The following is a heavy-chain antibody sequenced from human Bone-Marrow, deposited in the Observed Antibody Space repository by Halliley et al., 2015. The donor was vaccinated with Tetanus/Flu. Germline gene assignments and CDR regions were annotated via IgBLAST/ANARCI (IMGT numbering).Heavy chain of an antibody. D-gene: IGHD6-6*01. J-gene: IGHJ4*02. CDR2: IKQDGSEK. Sequence: SLRLSCAASGFTFSSHWMSWVRQAPGKGLEWVANIKQDGSEKYYLDSVKGRFTISRDNARNSLFLQMNSVRAEDTAVYFCARDGLAACVYFDYWGQGTLVTVSS. CDR3: ARDGLAACVYFDY. CDR1: GFTFSSHW. V-gene: IGHV3-7*01.